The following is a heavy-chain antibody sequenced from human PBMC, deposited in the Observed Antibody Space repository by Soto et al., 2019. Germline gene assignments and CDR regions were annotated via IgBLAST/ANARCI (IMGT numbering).Heavy chain of an antibody. CDR1: GGTFSSYA. J-gene: IGHJ6*02. CDR3: AYSRFLEWSLYGMDV. Sequence: ASVKVTCKASGGTFSSYAISWVRQAPGQGLEWMGGIIPIFGTANYAQKLQGRVTITADKSTSTAYMELSSLRSEDTAVYYCAYSRFLEWSLYGMDVWGQGTTVTVSS. V-gene: IGHV1-69*06. CDR2: IIPIFGTA. D-gene: IGHD3-3*01.